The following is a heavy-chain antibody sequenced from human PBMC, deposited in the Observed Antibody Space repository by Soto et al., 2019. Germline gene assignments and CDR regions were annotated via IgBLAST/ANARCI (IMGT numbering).Heavy chain of an antibody. J-gene: IGHJ6*02. CDR1: GYIFTSYD. D-gene: IGHD1-26*01. CDR3: ARGRIVGGPANV. Sequence: QVQLLQSGAEVKKPGASVKVSCKASGYIFTSYDINWVRQATGQGLEWMGWMNPNTGNTGYAQKFQGRVTMTGNISITTAYMELYSLRSEDAAVYYCARGRIVGGPANVWGQGTTVTVSS. V-gene: IGHV1-8*01. CDR2: MNPNTGNT.